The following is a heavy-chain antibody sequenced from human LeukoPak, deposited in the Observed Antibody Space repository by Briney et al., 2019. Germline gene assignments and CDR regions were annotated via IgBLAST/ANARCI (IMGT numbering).Heavy chain of an antibody. CDR3: ARHEVLRFLEWSNWFDP. CDR1: GFSFSNYG. D-gene: IGHD3-3*01. CDR2: ISSSSSYI. V-gene: IGHV3-21*01. Sequence: GGSLRLSCAASGFSFSNYGMNWVRQAPGKGLEWVSLISSSSSYIYYADSVKGRFTISRDNAKNSLYLQMNSLRAEDTAVYYCARHEVLRFLEWSNWFDPWGQGTLVTVSS. J-gene: IGHJ5*02.